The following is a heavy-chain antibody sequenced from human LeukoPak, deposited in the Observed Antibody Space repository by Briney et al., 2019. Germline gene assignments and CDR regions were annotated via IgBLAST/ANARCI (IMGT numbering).Heavy chain of an antibody. V-gene: IGHV3-49*03. CDR1: GFTFGDYA. D-gene: IGHD4-11*01. Sequence: GGSLRLSCTASGFTFGDYAMSWFPQAPGKGLEWVGFIRNRPNGGTTEYAASVKGRFTISRDDSKSIAYLQMNSLKIEDTAVYYCTRGDYSNYDYSGQGTLVTVSS. CDR2: IRNRPNGGTT. J-gene: IGHJ4*02. CDR3: TRGDYSNYDY.